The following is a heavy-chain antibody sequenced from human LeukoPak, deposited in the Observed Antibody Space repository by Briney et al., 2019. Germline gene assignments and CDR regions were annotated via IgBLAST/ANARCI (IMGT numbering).Heavy chain of an antibody. Sequence: GGSLRLSCAASGFTFSSYAMSWVRQAPGKGLEWVSAISGSGGSTYYADSVKGRFTFSRDNSKNTLYLQMNSLRAEDTAVYYCARVGGRGFDWLLYFDYWGQGTLVTVSS. CDR3: ARVGGRGFDWLLYFDY. CDR2: ISGSGGST. CDR1: GFTFSSYA. J-gene: IGHJ4*02. D-gene: IGHD3-9*01. V-gene: IGHV3-23*01.